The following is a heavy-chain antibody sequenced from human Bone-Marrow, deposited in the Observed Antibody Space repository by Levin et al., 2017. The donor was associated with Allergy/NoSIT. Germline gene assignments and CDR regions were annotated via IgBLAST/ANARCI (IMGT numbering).Heavy chain of an antibody. J-gene: IGHJ6*02. V-gene: IGHV3-23*01. CDR3: AKGGSGSYHYYYAMDV. Sequence: GESLKISCAASGFIFSSYGMSWVRQAPGQGLEWVSTISGSGGSAFYADSVKGRFTISRDNSRNILHLQMSSLRAEDTAVYYCAKGGSGSYHYYYAMDVWGQGTTVIVSS. CDR2: ISGSGGSA. CDR1: GFIFSSYG. D-gene: IGHD1-26*01.